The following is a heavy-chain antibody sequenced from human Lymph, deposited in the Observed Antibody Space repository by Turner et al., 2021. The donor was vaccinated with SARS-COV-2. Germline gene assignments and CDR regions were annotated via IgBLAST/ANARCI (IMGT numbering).Heavy chain of an antibody. CDR2: ISWNSGSI. V-gene: IGHV3-9*01. D-gene: IGHD6-6*01. Sequence: EVQLVESGGGWVQPGRSLRLSCAAAGFTFDVYAMHWVRQAPGKGLVGVSGISWNSGSIGYADSVKGRFTISRDNAKNSLYLQMNSLRAEDTALYYCAKDRGGEQLVRLFDYWGQGTLVTVSS. CDR3: AKDRGGEQLVRLFDY. CDR1: GFTFDVYA. J-gene: IGHJ4*02.